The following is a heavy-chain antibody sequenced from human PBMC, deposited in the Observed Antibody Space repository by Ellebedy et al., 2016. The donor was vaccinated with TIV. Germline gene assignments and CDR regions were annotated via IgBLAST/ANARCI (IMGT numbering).Heavy chain of an antibody. D-gene: IGHD5-24*01. J-gene: IGHJ4*02. Sequence: GGSLRLSXAASGFTVSTSYMSWVRQIPGEGLEWVSVVYRGGNTYYADSVKGRFTISRDNSKNEVYLQMISLRVEDTALYYCARGDGYNFFERWGQGTLVTVSS. CDR3: ARGDGYNFFER. CDR2: VYRGGNT. CDR1: GFTVSTSY. V-gene: IGHV3-66*01.